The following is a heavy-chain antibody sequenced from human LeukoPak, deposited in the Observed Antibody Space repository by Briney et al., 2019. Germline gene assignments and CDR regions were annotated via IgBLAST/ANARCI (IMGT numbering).Heavy chain of an antibody. J-gene: IGHJ4*02. CDR1: GFNFIYYS. CDR2: ISSSSGYL. D-gene: IGHD1-1*01. CDR3: ARLNSNLFDY. Sequence: GRSLRLSCAASGFNFIYYSMKWVRQAPGKGPEWVSSISSSSGYLYYADSVKGRFTISRDNAKNSLYLQMNSLRAEDTAVYYCARLNSNLFDYWGQGTLVTVSS. V-gene: IGHV3-21*01.